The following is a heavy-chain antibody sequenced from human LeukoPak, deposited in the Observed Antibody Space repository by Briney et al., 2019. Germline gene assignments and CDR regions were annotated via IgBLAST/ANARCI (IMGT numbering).Heavy chain of an antibody. J-gene: IGHJ4*02. Sequence: ASVKVSCKASGYTFTGYYMHWVRQAPGQGLEWMGWISAYNGNTNYAQKLQGRVTMTTDTSTSTAYMELRSLRSDDTAVYYCARSGYYDSSGYQFDYWGQGTLVTVSS. CDR3: ARSGYYDSSGYQFDY. V-gene: IGHV1-18*04. CDR1: GYTFTGYY. D-gene: IGHD3-22*01. CDR2: ISAYNGNT.